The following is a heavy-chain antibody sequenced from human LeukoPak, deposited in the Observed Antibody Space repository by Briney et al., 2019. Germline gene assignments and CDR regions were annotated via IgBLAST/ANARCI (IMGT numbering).Heavy chain of an antibody. Sequence: ASVKVFCKASGYTFTGYHMHWVRQAPGQGLEWMGWINPNSGGTNYAQKFQGRVTMTRDTSISTAYMELSGLRSDDTAVYYCARVVDDYDYVWGSYRYGVSPGKYFDYWGQGTLVTVSS. V-gene: IGHV1-2*02. CDR1: GYTFTGYH. D-gene: IGHD3-16*02. CDR3: ARVVDDYDYVWGSYRYGVSPGKYFDY. CDR2: INPNSGGT. J-gene: IGHJ4*02.